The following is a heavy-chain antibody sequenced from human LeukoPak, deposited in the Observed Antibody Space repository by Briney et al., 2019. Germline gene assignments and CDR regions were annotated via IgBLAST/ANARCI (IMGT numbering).Heavy chain of an antibody. Sequence: PGGSLRLSCAASGFTFSSYGTHWVSQAPGEGLEWVAFIRYDGSNKYYADSVKGRFTISRDNSKNTLYLQMNSLRAEDTAVYYCAKVSYSSGWYGKGDYFDYWGQGTLVTVSS. CDR1: GFTFSSYG. V-gene: IGHV3-30*02. CDR3: AKVSYSSGWYGKGDYFDY. CDR2: IRYDGSNK. D-gene: IGHD6-19*01. J-gene: IGHJ4*02.